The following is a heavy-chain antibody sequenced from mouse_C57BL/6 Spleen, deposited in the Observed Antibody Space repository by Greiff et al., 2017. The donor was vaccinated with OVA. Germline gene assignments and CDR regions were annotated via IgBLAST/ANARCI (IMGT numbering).Heavy chain of an antibody. Sequence: EVKVVESGGGLVKPGGSLKLSCAASGFTFSSYAMSWVRQTPEKRLEWVATISDGGSYTYYPDNVKGRFTISRDNAKNNLYLQMSHLKSEDTAMYYCARDEDGSYAMDYWGQGTSVTVSS. D-gene: IGHD1-1*01. CDR1: GFTFSSYA. CDR2: ISDGGSYT. CDR3: ARDEDGSYAMDY. V-gene: IGHV5-4*01. J-gene: IGHJ4*01.